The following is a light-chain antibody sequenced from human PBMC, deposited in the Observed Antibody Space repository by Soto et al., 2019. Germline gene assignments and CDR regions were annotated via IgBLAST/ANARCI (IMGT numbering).Light chain of an antibody. Sequence: AIRMTQSPSSLSASTGDRVTITFRASQGISSYLAWYQQKPGKAPKLLIYAASTLRSGVPSRFSGSGSGTDFTLTISCLQSEDFATYYCQQYYSYPRTFGQGTKVDIK. V-gene: IGKV1-8*01. CDR3: QQYYSYPRT. CDR2: AAS. CDR1: QGISSY. J-gene: IGKJ1*01.